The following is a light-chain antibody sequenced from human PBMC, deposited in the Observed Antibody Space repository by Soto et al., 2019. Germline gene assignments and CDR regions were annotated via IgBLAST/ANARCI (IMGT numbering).Light chain of an antibody. V-gene: IGKV3-15*01. CDR1: QSVSYN. Sequence: EIVMTQSPATLSVSPGETATLSCRASQSVSYNLAWYQQKPGQGHRLLIYGAFTRATGIPARFSGSGSGTAFTRTISSLQSEDFALYCCKQYTNWPPLTFGGGTKVEIK. CDR2: GAF. CDR3: KQYTNWPPLT. J-gene: IGKJ4*01.